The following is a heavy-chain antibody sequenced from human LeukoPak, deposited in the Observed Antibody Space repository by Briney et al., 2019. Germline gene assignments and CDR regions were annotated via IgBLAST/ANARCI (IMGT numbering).Heavy chain of an antibody. V-gene: IGHV4-34*01. D-gene: IGHD5-18*01. CDR3: ARGGDGYTYDAFDI. CDR1: GGSFSGYS. CDR2: INHSGST. Sequence: SETLSLTCAVYGGSFSGYSWSWIRQPPGKGLEWIGEINHSGSTNYNPSLKSRVTISVDTSKNQFSLKLSSVTAADTAVYYCARGGDGYTYDAFDIWGQGTMVTVSS. J-gene: IGHJ3*02.